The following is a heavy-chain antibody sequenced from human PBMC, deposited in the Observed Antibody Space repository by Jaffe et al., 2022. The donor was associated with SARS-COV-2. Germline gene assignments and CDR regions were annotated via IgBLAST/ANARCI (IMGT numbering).Heavy chain of an antibody. J-gene: IGHJ4*02. Sequence: EVQMLESGGGLVQPGGSLRLSCAASGFTFSSYAMIWVRQAPGKGLEWVSFISGSGGDTYYADSVKGRFTISRDNSKNTLYLQMNSLRAEDTALYYCLPSPVEAGPKIGYWGQGTLVTVSS. CDR1: GFTFSSYA. CDR3: LPSPVEAGPKIGY. CDR2: ISGSGGDT. D-gene: IGHD2-21*01. V-gene: IGHV3-23*01.